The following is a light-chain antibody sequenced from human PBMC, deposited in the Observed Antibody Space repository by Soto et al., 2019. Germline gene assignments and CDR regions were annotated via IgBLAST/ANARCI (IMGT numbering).Light chain of an antibody. Sequence: EIVLTQSPGTLSLSPGERATLSFMAIQSVSSSYLAWYQQKPGQAPRLLIYGASSRATGIPDRFSGSGSGTDFTLTINSLEPEDFAVYYCQQRSNWPSITFGQGTRLEIK. V-gene: IGKV3D-20*02. CDR1: QSVSSSY. J-gene: IGKJ5*01. CDR2: GAS. CDR3: QQRSNWPSIT.